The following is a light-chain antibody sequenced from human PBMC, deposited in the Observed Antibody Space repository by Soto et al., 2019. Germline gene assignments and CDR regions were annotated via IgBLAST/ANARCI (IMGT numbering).Light chain of an antibody. CDR2: EVV. V-gene: IGLV2-8*01. CDR3: KSYAGSNTYV. J-gene: IGLJ1*01. CDR1: KNDIGVYDF. Sequence: QSVLTQPPSASGSPGQSVTISWTGTKNDIGVYDFVSWYQHHPGKAPRLIIYEVVQRPSGVPDRFSGSKSGNTASLTVSGIQAADEADYFCKSYAGSNTYVFGSGTKVTVL.